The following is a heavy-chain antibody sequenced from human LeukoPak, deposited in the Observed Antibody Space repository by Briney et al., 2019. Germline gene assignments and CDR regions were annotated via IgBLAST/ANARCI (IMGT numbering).Heavy chain of an antibody. Sequence: WASVKVSCKATGYTFTNYVMHWVRQTPGQRLEWMGWINTANGNTNCSQNFQGRVTISRDTSATTVYMELSSLRSEDTAVYYCAREVATWGQGTLVTVSS. J-gene: IGHJ5*02. V-gene: IGHV1-3*04. CDR3: AREVAT. CDR2: INTANGNT. D-gene: IGHD2-15*01. CDR1: GYTFTNYV.